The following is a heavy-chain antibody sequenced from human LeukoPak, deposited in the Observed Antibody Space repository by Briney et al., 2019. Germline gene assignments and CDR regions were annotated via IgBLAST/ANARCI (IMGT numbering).Heavy chain of an antibody. Sequence: SGPTLVKPTQTLTLTCTFSGFSLTTSGVVVGWIRQPPGKALEWLALIYWDDDERYSPSLESRLSITKDTSKNQVVLTMTNMDPVDTATYYCAHKRGDYGGNSADYWGQGTLVTVSS. CDR2: IYWDDDE. CDR3: AHKRGDYGGNSADY. V-gene: IGHV2-5*02. D-gene: IGHD4-23*01. J-gene: IGHJ4*02. CDR1: GFSLTTSGVV.